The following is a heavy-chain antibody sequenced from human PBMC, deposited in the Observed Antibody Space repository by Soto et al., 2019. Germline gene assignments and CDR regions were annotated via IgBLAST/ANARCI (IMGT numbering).Heavy chain of an antibody. CDR2: IKSKADGGTK. D-gene: IGHD3-22*01. V-gene: IGHV3-15*01. J-gene: IGHJ4*02. Sequence: GGSLRLSCAVSGFTFTKAWMTWVRQAPGKGLEWVGRIKSKADGGTKDYAAPVQGRFSISRDDSKSLLFLEMNSLKTEDTATYFCLLNYYENGGSYPYYFDFWGQGTLVTVSS. CDR3: LLNYYENGGSYPYYFDF. CDR1: GFTFTKAW.